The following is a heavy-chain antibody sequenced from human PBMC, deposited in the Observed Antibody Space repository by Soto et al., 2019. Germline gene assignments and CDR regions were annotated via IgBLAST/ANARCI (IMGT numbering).Heavy chain of an antibody. CDR2: MYHSGST. Sequence: SETLSLTCAVSGGSISSGGYSWSWIRQPPGKGLEWIGYMYHSGSTYYNPSLKSRVTISIDRSKNQFSLKTEDTATYYCTSHSYYDRSWWGQGTLVTVSS. J-gene: IGHJ4*02. CDR1: GGSISSGGYS. V-gene: IGHV4-30-2*01. CDR3: YDRSW. D-gene: IGHD4-4*01.